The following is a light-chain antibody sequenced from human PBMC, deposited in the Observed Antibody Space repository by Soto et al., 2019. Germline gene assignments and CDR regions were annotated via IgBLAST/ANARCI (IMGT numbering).Light chain of an antibody. Sequence: DIQMTQSPSTLSASVVDRVTITCRASQSISRWLAWYQQKPGEAPKLLIHGASSLESGVPSRFSGGGSGTEFTLTISRLQPDDFATYYCLQYNRYRTFGQGTKVEIK. CDR3: LQYNRYRT. V-gene: IGKV1-5*01. J-gene: IGKJ1*01. CDR2: GAS. CDR1: QSISRW.